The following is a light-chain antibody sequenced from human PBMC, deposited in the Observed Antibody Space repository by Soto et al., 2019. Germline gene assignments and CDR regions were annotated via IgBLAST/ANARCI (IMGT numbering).Light chain of an antibody. CDR1: QGVSSY. Sequence: DIQMTQSPSSLSASVGDRATMTCRASQGVSSYLAWYQQKPGKVPKLLIYAASALQSGVPSRFSGGGSGTDFTLTISSLQPEDVATYYCQTYHSAPLTFGGGTKVEIK. CDR2: AAS. CDR3: QTYHSAPLT. J-gene: IGKJ4*01. V-gene: IGKV1-27*01.